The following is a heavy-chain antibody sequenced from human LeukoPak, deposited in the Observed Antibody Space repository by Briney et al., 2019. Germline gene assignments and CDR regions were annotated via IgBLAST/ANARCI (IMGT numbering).Heavy chain of an antibody. J-gene: IGHJ4*02. V-gene: IGHV4-31*03. D-gene: IGHD6-6*01. CDR3: ARAAFIAARRVFDY. CDR1: GGPISSGGYY. Sequence: SETLSLTCTVPGGPISSGGYYWSWIRQHPGKGLEWIGYIYYSGSTYYNPSLKSRVTISVDTSKNQFSLKLSSVTAADTAVYYCARAAFIAARRVFDYWGQGTLVTVSS. CDR2: IYYSGST.